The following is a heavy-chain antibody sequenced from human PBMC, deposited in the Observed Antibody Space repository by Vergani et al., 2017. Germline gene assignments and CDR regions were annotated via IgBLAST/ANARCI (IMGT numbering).Heavy chain of an antibody. CDR2: INHSGST. J-gene: IGHJ4*02. CDR1: GGSFSGYY. CDR3: ERGPEQDGYTAGVDY. V-gene: IGHV4-34*01. D-gene: IGHD5-24*01. Sequence: QVQLQQWGAGLLKPSETLSLTCAVYGGSFSGYYWSWIRQPPGKGLEWIGEINHSGSTNYNPSLKSRVTISVDTSKNQFSLKLSAVTAADTAVYYCERGPEQDGYTAGVDYWGQGTLVTVSS.